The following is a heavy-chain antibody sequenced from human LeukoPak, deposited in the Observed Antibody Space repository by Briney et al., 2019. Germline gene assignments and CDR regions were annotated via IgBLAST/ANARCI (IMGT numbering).Heavy chain of an antibody. D-gene: IGHD5-18*01. CDR1: GFTFTTYW. CDR3: ARDAVDTANAV. Sequence: GGSLRLSCAASGFTFTTYWMHWVRQAPGKELVWVSHINSDGSITSYADSVKGRFTISRDNAKNTLYLQMNSLRAEDTAVYYCARDAVDTANAVWGQGTTVTVSS. V-gene: IGHV3-74*01. J-gene: IGHJ6*02. CDR2: INSDGSIT.